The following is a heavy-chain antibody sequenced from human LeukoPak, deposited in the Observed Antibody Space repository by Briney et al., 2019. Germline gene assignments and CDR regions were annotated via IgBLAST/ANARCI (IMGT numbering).Heavy chain of an antibody. CDR3: ARLISVAGTGAFDI. CDR2: IYSGGTR. J-gene: IGHJ3*02. D-gene: IGHD6-19*01. CDR1: AFTVSSNY. V-gene: IGHV3-66*01. Sequence: GGSLRLSCAASAFTVSSNYMTWVRQAPGKGLEWVSVIYSGGTRYYADSVTGRFTISRDNSENTLYLQMNTLRAEDTAVYYCARLISVAGTGAFDIWGQGTMATVSS.